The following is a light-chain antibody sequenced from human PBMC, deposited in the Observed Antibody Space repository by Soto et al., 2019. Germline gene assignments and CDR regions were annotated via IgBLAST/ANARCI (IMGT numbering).Light chain of an antibody. Sequence: DIQMTQSPSSLSASVGDRVTITCRASQTINTYLNWYQQKPGKAPNLLIYAASSLQSGVPSRFSGSGSGTDFPLPIISLKPEDVATYHCQQIFSTRRYILGQGPKRE. CDR2: AAS. CDR3: QQIFSTRRYI. J-gene: IGKJ2*01. V-gene: IGKV1-39*01. CDR1: QTINTY.